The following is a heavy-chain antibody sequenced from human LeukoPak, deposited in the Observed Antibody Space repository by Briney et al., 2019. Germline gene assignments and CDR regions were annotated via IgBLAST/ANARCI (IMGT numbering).Heavy chain of an antibody. CDR2: IIPIFGTA. CDR1: GGTFSSYA. CDR3: ARVVAGGYKWDAFDI. Sequence: EASVKVSCKASGGTFSSYAISWVRQAPGLGLEWMGGIIPIFGTANYAQKFQGRVTITTDESTSTAYMELSSLRSEDTAVYYCARVVAGGYKWDAFDIWGQGTMVTVSS. J-gene: IGHJ3*02. V-gene: IGHV1-69*05. D-gene: IGHD5-24*01.